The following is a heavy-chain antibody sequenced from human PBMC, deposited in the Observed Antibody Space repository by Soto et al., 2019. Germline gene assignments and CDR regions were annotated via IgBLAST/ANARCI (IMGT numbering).Heavy chain of an antibody. Sequence: QVHLVQSGPEVKKPGASVKVSCAVSGYGFRGQGVSWVRRDPGQRTGWMGWISGYNSNTDYGPKFQGRRALTTDTSKGIAYMELRGLRFDDTAVYFCTGDRWGFAHDTSGYYLYYFDCWGHVSLVTVSS. V-gene: IGHV1-18*01. CDR3: TGDRWGFAHDTSGYYLYYFDC. J-gene: IGHJ4*01. D-gene: IGHD3-22*01. CDR2: ISGYNSNT. CDR1: GYGFRGQG.